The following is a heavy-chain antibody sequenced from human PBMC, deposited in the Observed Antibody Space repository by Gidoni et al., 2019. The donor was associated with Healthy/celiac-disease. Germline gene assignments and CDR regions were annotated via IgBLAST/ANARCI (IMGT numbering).Heavy chain of an antibody. CDR3: ARARRGVAGPTYGMDV. Sequence: QVQLVQSGAEVKKPGASVKVSCKASGYTFTGYYMHWVRQAPGQGLEWMGWINPNSGGTNYAQKFQGWVTMTRDTSISTAYMELSRLRSDDTAVYYCARARRGVAGPTYGMDVWGQGTTVTVSS. J-gene: IGHJ6*02. CDR1: GYTFTGYY. V-gene: IGHV1-2*04. D-gene: IGHD2-15*01. CDR2: INPNSGGT.